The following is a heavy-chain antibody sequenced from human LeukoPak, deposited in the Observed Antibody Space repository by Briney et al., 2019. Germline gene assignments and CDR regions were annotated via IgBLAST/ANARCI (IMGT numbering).Heavy chain of an antibody. D-gene: IGHD3-3*01. J-gene: IGHJ4*02. CDR1: GYTFTEYY. V-gene: IGHV1-2*02. CDR3: ARDTIFGVVIIIDY. Sequence: ASVKVSCKASGYTFTEYYMHWVRQAPGQGLEWMGWINPNSGGTNYAQKLQGRVTMTTDTSTSTAYMELRSLRSDDTAVYYCARDTIFGVVIIIDYWGQGTLVTVSS. CDR2: INPNSGGT.